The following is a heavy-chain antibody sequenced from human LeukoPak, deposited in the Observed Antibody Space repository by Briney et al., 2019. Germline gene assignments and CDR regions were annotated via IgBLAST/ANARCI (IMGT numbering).Heavy chain of an antibody. CDR1: GGSISSYY. CDR3: ARDYDILTGSDY. Sequence: SETLSLTCTVSGGSISSYYWSWIRQPPGKGLEWIGYIYYSGSTNYNPSLKSRVTISVDTSKNQFSLKLSSVTAADTAVCYCARDYDILTGSDYWGQGTLVTVSS. J-gene: IGHJ4*02. D-gene: IGHD3-9*01. CDR2: IYYSGST. V-gene: IGHV4-59*08.